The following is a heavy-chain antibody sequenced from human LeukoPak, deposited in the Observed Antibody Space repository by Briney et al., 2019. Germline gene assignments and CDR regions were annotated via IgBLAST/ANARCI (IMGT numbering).Heavy chain of an antibody. D-gene: IGHD3-3*01. V-gene: IGHV3-23*01. CDR2: ISGSGGST. CDR1: GFTFSSYA. CDR3: AKVSAYDFWSGYLDY. J-gene: IGHJ4*02. Sequence: GGSLRLSCAASGFTFSSYAMSWVRRAPGKGLEWVSVISGSGGSTYYADSVKGRFTISSDTSKEMLYLQMNSLRVEDTAVYYCAKVSAYDFWSGYLDYWGQGTLVTVSS.